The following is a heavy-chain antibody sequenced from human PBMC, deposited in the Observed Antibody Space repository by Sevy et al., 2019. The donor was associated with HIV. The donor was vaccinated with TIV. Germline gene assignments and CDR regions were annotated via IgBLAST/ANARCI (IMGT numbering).Heavy chain of an antibody. Sequence: GGSLRLSCAASGFTFSSYDMHWVRQAPGKGLEWVAFIRYDGSNKYYADSVKGRFTISRDNSKNTLYLQMNSLRAEDTAVYYCAKDLPCTSCYGYFQHWGQGTLVTVSS. D-gene: IGHD2-2*01. V-gene: IGHV3-30*02. CDR1: GFTFSSYD. J-gene: IGHJ1*01. CDR3: AKDLPCTSCYGYFQH. CDR2: IRYDGSNK.